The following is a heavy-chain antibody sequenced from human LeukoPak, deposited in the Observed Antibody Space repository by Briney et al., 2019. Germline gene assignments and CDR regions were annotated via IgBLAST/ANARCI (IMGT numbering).Heavy chain of an antibody. V-gene: IGHV3-21*01. Sequence: GGSLRLSCAASGFTFSSYSMTWVRQAPGKGLEWVSIISSSSSYIYYADSVKGRFTISRDNAKNSLYLQMNSLGAEDTAVYYCARDRWSCSSTSCSSYFYYGLDVWGQGTTVTVSS. CDR1: GFTFSSYS. D-gene: IGHD2-2*01. CDR2: ISSSSSYI. CDR3: ARDRWSCSSTSCSSYFYYGLDV. J-gene: IGHJ6*02.